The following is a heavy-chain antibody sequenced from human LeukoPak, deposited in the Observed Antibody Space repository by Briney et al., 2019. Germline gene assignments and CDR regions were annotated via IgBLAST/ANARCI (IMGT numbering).Heavy chain of an antibody. D-gene: IGHD6-19*01. V-gene: IGHV4-59*01. CDR3: ARLSSGWYGVGMDV. J-gene: IGHJ6*04. CDR2: IYYSGST. CDR1: GGSISTYY. Sequence: SETLSLTCTVSGGSISTYYWSWIRQPPGKGLEWIGYIYYSGSTNYNPSLKSRVTISVDTSKNQFSLKLGSVTAADTAVYYCARLSSGWYGVGMDVWGKGTTVTISS.